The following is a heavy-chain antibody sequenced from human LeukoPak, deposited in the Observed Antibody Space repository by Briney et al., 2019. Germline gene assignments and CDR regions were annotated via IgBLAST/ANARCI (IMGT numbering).Heavy chain of an antibody. D-gene: IGHD3-3*01. V-gene: IGHV7-4-1*02. J-gene: IGHJ6*02. Sequence: ASVKVSCKASGYTFTSYAMNWVRRAPGQGLEWMGWINTNTGNPTYAQGFTGRFVFSLDTSVSTAYLQISSLKAEDTAVYYCARDYVLRFLEWSCYGMDVWGQGTTVTVSS. CDR1: GYTFTSYA. CDR2: INTNTGNP. CDR3: ARDYVLRFLEWSCYGMDV.